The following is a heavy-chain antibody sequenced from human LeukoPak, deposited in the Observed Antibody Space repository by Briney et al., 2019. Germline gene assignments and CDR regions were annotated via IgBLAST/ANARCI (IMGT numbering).Heavy chain of an antibody. CDR3: ARGYCSGGSCYDY. CDR2: IYPGDSDT. D-gene: IGHD2-15*01. V-gene: IGHV5-51*01. J-gene: IGHJ4*02. CDR1: GYIFTSYW. Sequence: GESLKISCKGSGYIFTSYWIGWVRQMPGKGLEWMGIIYPGDSDTRYSPSLQGQVTISADKSISTAYLQWSSLKASDTAMYYCARGYCSGGSCYDYWGQGTLVTVSS.